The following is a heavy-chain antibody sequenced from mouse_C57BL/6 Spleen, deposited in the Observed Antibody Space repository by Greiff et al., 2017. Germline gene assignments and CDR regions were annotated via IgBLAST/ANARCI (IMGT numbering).Heavy chain of an antibody. CDR3: ARSTTSDYFDY. CDR2: INPNNGGT. D-gene: IGHD2-13*01. Sequence: VQLKQSGPELVKPGASVKISCKASGYTFTDYYMNWVKQSHGKSLEWIGDINPNNGGTSYNQKFKGKATLTVDKSSSTAYMELRSLTSEDSAVYYCARSTTSDYFDYWGQGTTLTVSS. V-gene: IGHV1-26*01. J-gene: IGHJ2*01. CDR1: GYTFTDYY.